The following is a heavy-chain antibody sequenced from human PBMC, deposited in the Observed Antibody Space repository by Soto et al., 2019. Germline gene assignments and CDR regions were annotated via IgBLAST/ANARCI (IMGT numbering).Heavy chain of an antibody. V-gene: IGHV4-39*01. CDR3: ARLGDGGRNVDY. CDR1: GGSISSNNYY. D-gene: IGHD3-10*01. CDR2: IYHSGST. J-gene: IGHJ4*02. Sequence: ETLCLTCTVSGGSISSNNYYWAWIRQPPGKGPEWIGSIYHSGSTNYNPSLKSRVTIAVDTSKNQFSLKLSSMTAADTAVDYCARLGDGGRNVDYWGKGTLLTVS.